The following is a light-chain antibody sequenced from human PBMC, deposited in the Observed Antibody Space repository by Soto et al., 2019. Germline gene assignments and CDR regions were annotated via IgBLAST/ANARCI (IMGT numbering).Light chain of an antibody. CDR3: QQYYRYHFT. CDR2: AAS. CDR1: QGISSY. V-gene: IGKV1-8*01. J-gene: IGKJ5*01. Sequence: AIRMTQSPSSLSASTGDRVTITCRASQGISSYLAWYQQKPGKAPKLLIYAASTLQSGVPSRFSGSGSGTDFTLTISCLQSEDFATYYCQQYYRYHFTFGQGTRLEIK.